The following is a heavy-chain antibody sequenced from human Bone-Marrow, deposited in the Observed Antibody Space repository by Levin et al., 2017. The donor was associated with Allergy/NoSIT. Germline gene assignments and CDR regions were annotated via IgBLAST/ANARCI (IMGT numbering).Heavy chain of an antibody. J-gene: IGHJ5*02. Sequence: QPGGSLRLSCAASGFTFSSYDMHWVRQATGKGLEWVSAIGTAGDPYYPGSVKGRFTISRENAKNSLYLQMNSLRAGDTAVYYCARVRCDSTSCYFCWFDPWGQGTLVTVSS. CDR1: GFTFSSYD. CDR2: IGTAGDP. D-gene: IGHD2-2*01. V-gene: IGHV3-13*05. CDR3: ARVRCDSTSCYFCWFDP.